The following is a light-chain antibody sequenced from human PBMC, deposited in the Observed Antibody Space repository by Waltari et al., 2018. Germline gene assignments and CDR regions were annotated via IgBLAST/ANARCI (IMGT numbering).Light chain of an antibody. CDR3: AVWDDSLSGWA. CDR1: DLIIGRCT. J-gene: IGLJ3*02. Sequence: QSVLTHSPSISGTPGQTVSIPCSGTDLIIGRCTVFWFQHIPGVAPRLLSCRNVQRPSGIPDRFSGSKSGTSVSLTIASLRSEDDGDYHCAVWDDSLSGWAFGGGTRLTVL. V-gene: IGLV1-47*01. CDR2: RNV.